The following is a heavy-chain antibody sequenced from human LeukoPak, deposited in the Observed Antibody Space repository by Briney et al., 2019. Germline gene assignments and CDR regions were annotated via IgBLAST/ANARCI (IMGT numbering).Heavy chain of an antibody. V-gene: IGHV4-39*01. CDR1: GDSISSNSYY. Sequence: SGTLSLTCTVSGDSISSNSYYWGWIRQPPGKHLEWIGSGSYSGSTHYNPSLKSRVTISVDTSKNQFSLRLNSLTAADTAVYYCARHPFYYDTSGYLQLDDFDYWGQGILVTVSS. CDR2: GSYSGST. CDR3: ARHPFYYDTSGYLQLDDFDY. D-gene: IGHD3-22*01. J-gene: IGHJ4*02.